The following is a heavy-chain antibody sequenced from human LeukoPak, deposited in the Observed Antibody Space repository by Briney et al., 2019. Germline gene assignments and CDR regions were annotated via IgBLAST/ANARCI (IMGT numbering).Heavy chain of an antibody. CDR2: ISYDGSNK. J-gene: IGHJ1*01. CDR1: GFTVSSNY. V-gene: IGHV3-30-3*01. D-gene: IGHD5-18*01. CDR3: ARGDTAMVTGEYFQH. Sequence: GGSLRLSCAASGFTVSSNYMSWVRQAPGKGLEWVAVISYDGSNKYYADSVKGRFTISRDNSKNTLYLQMNSLRAEDTAVYYCARGDTAMVTGEYFQHWGQGTLVIVSS.